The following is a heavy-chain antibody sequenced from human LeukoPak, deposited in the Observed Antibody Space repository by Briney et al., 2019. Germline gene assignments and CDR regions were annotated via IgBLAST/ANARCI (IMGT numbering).Heavy chain of an antibody. Sequence: GGSLRLSCAASKFAFSSYAMSWVRQAPGKGLEWVSAISGGGGNTYYADSVKGRFTISRDNSKNTLYLQMNSLRAEDTAVYYCAREDGGWFDPWGQGTLVTVSS. V-gene: IGHV3-23*01. CDR1: KFAFSSYA. J-gene: IGHJ5*02. CDR2: ISGGGGNT. D-gene: IGHD3-3*01. CDR3: AREDGGWFDP.